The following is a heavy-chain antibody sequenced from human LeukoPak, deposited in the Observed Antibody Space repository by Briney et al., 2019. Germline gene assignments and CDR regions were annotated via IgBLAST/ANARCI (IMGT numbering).Heavy chain of an antibody. D-gene: IGHD2-2*01. Sequence: SETLSLTCTVSGGSISSYYWSWIRQPPGKGLEWIGYIYYSGSTNYNPSLKSRVTISVDTSKNQFSLKLSSVTAADTAVYYCARAGGYCSSTSCYGDHYYYYYMDVWGKGTTVTASS. V-gene: IGHV4-59*01. CDR3: ARAGGYCSSTSCYGDHYYYYYMDV. CDR1: GGSISSYY. CDR2: IYYSGST. J-gene: IGHJ6*03.